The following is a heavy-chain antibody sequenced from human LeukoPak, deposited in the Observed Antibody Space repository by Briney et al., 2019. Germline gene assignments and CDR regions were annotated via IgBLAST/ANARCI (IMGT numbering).Heavy chain of an antibody. J-gene: IGHJ5*02. CDR1: GGSFSGYY. Sequence: PSETLSLTCAVYGGSFSGYYWGWIRQPPGKGLEWIGSIYIGGTTYYNLSLKSRVTISVDTSKNHFSLKLSSVTAADTAVYYCARDHLNLYYYDSSGTRYNWFDPWGQGTLVTVSS. CDR3: ARDHLNLYYYDSSGTRYNWFDP. D-gene: IGHD3-22*01. V-gene: IGHV4-39*02. CDR2: IYIGGTT.